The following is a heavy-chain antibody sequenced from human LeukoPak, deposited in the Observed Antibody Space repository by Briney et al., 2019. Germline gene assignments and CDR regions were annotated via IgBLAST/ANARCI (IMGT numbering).Heavy chain of an antibody. J-gene: IGHJ4*02. CDR3: ARDQSGAYYYDSSSYSFDY. CDR1: GYTFTGYY. CDR2: INPNSGGT. Sequence: ASVKVSCKASGYTFTGYYMHWVRQAPGQGLEWMGRINPNSGGTNYAQKFQGRVTMTRDTSISTAYMELSRLRSDDTAVYYCARDQSGAYYYDSSSYSFDYWGQGTLVTVSS. V-gene: IGHV1-2*06. D-gene: IGHD3-22*01.